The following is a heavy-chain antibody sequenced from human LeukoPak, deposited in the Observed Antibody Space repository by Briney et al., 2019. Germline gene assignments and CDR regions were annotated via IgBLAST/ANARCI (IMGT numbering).Heavy chain of an antibody. V-gene: IGHV3-23*01. Sequence: GGSLRLSCAASGFTSSRYAMTWVRQAPGKGLEWVSAISGGGGTTDYAAPVKGRFTISRDDSKNTLYLQMNSLKTEDTAVYYCTTFPYYYGSVSYYPDYWGQGTLVTVSS. D-gene: IGHD3-10*01. J-gene: IGHJ4*02. CDR2: ISGGGGTT. CDR1: GFTSSRYA. CDR3: TTFPYYYGSVSYYPDY.